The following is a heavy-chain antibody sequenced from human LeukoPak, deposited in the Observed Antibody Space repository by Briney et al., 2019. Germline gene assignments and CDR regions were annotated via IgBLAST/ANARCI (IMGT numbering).Heavy chain of an antibody. CDR2: INPSGGST. V-gene: IGHV1-46*01. CDR1: GYTFTSYY. Sequence: ASVKVSCKASGYTFTSYYMHWVRQAPGQGLEWMGIINPSGGSTSYAQKFQGRVTMTRDTSTSTVYMELSSLRSEDTAVYYCARDPGKWLGLYYFDYWGQGTLVTVSS. CDR3: ARDPGKWLGLYYFDY. J-gene: IGHJ4*02. D-gene: IGHD6-19*01.